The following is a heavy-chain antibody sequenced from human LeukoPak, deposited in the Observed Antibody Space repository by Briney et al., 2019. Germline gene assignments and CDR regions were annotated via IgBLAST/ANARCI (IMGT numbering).Heavy chain of an antibody. D-gene: IGHD1-26*01. Sequence: PSQTLSLTCTVSGDSISRGRYYWSWVRQPAGKELEWIGRIYASGKTDYNPYTPSLKSRVAMSLDTSKNQVSLYLTSVTAADTAMYFCARSFSEKFYFESWGQGTLVTVSS. CDR1: GDSISRGRYY. V-gene: IGHV4-61*02. CDR3: ARSFSEKFYFES. J-gene: IGHJ4*02. CDR2: IYASGKT.